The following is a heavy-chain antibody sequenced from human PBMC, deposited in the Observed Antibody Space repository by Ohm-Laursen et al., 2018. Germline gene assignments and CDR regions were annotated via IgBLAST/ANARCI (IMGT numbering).Heavy chain of an antibody. Sequence: SLRLSCAASGFTFSSYCMHWVRQAPGKGLEWVANIKQDGSEKYYVDSVKGRFTISRNNAKNSLYLQMNSLRAEDTALYYCAKDGYGDQTNWFDPWGQGTLVTVSS. J-gene: IGHJ5*02. V-gene: IGHV3-7*03. CDR3: AKDGYGDQTNWFDP. D-gene: IGHD4-17*01. CDR2: IKQDGSEK. CDR1: GFTFSSYC.